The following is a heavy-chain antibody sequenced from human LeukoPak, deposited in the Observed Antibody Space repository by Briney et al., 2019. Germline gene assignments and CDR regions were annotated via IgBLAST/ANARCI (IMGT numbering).Heavy chain of an antibody. CDR3: ARRGNIGWYSDF. J-gene: IGHJ4*02. V-gene: IGHV5-51*01. D-gene: IGHD4-23*01. CDR2: IYPGDSDT. Sequence: GESLKISCKGSGYSFTTYWIGWVRQMPGKGQVWMGVIYPGDSDTRYSPSFQGQVTISADKSISTAYLQWSSVKASDTAMYYCARRGNIGWYSDFWGQGTLVTVSS. CDR1: GYSFTTYW.